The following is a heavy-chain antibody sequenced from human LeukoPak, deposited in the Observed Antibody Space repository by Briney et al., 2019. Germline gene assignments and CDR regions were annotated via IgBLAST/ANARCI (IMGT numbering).Heavy chain of an antibody. J-gene: IGHJ4*02. V-gene: IGHV4-34*01. Sequence: ASETLSLTCAVYGGSFSGYYWSWIRQPPGKGLEWIGEINHSGSTNYNPSLKSRVTISVDTSKNQFSLKLSSVTAADTAVYYCANYYDSSGYPGFDYWGQGTLVTVSS. D-gene: IGHD3-22*01. CDR1: GGSFSGYY. CDR2: INHSGST. CDR3: ANYYDSSGYPGFDY.